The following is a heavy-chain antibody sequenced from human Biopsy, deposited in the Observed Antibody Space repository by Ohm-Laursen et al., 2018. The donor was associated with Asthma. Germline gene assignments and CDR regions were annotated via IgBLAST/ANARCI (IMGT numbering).Heavy chain of an antibody. Sequence: ASVKVSCKASGYTFTNYAIHWVRQAPGQRPEWMGWINAGNGNTKYSQKFQGRVTITRDTSATTAYMELSSLRSEDTAVYYCTRVRKDYYDSSGLSGGWFDPWGQGTLVTVSS. V-gene: IGHV1-3*01. J-gene: IGHJ5*02. CDR2: INAGNGNT. D-gene: IGHD3-22*01. CDR1: GYTFTNYA. CDR3: TRVRKDYYDSSGLSGGWFDP.